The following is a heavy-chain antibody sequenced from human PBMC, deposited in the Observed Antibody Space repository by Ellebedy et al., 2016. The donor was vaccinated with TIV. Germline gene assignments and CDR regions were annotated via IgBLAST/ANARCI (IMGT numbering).Heavy chain of an antibody. CDR3: ARDPGGVGPAFDV. CDR2: IDSSSTYI. Sequence: GESLKISCAASGFTFSSFGMNWVRQASGKGLEWVSSIDSSSTYIYYAESVKGRFTISRDNSKDTLFLQMNSLRAEDTAIYFCARDPGGVGPAFDVWGQGTMVTVSS. J-gene: IGHJ3*01. CDR1: GFTFSSFG. D-gene: IGHD3-16*01. V-gene: IGHV3-21*04.